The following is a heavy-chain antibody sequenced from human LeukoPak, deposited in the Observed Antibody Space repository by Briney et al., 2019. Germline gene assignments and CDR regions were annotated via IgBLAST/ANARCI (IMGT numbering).Heavy chain of an antibody. CDR1: GFTFSSYA. CDR3: AKGTAYSSSWSWRANYYFDY. Sequence: GGSLRLSCAASGFTFSSYAMSWVRQAPGKGLEWASAISGSGGSSYYADSVKGRFTISRDNSKNTLYLQMNSLRAEDTAVYYCAKGTAYSSSWSWRANYYFDYWGQGTLVTVSS. V-gene: IGHV3-23*01. J-gene: IGHJ4*02. D-gene: IGHD6-13*01. CDR2: ISGSGGSS.